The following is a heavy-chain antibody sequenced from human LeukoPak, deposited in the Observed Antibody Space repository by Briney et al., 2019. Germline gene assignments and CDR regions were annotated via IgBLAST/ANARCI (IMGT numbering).Heavy chain of an antibody. Sequence: PGGSLRLSCAASGFTVSSNYMSWVRQAPGKGLEWVSVIYSGGSTYYADSVKGRFTISRDNSKNTLYLQMNSLRAEDTAVYYCARVVDTVSFDYWGQGTLVTVSS. CDR3: ARVVDTVSFDY. CDR2: IYSGGST. CDR1: GFTVSSNY. V-gene: IGHV3-53*01. D-gene: IGHD2-15*01. J-gene: IGHJ4*02.